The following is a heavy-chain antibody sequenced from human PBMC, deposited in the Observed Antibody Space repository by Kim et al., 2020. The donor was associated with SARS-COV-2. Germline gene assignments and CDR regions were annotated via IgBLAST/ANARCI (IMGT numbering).Heavy chain of an antibody. J-gene: IGHJ5*02. CDR3: ARVRYSYGHFDP. Sequence: NYNPSLKSRVTISVDTSKNQFSLKLSSVTAADTAVYYCARVRYSYGHFDPWGQGTLVTVSS. V-gene: IGHV4-59*01. D-gene: IGHD5-18*01.